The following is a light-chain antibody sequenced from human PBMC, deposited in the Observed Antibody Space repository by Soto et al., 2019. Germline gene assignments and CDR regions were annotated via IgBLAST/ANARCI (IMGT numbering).Light chain of an antibody. CDR3: QQYETLPT. CDR2: DAS. V-gene: IGKV1-33*01. CDR1: QNINNY. Sequence: DFQMSQSPSSLSASLGDRFTITCQASQNINNYLNWYTQKPGRAPKLLIYDASNLEAGVPSRLRGSGSGTDFTFTISRMKPEDIATDYCQQYETLPTFGQGTRLEI. J-gene: IGKJ5*01.